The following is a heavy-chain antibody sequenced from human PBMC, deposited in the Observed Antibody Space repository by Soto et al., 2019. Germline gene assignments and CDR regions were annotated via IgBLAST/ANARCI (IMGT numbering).Heavy chain of an antibody. CDR2: INPNSGGT. V-gene: IGHV1-2*04. D-gene: IGHD3-10*01. CDR3: ARTYGSGSYYTNWFDP. CDR1: GGTFSSYA. Sequence: VASVKVSCKASGGTFSSYAISWVRQAPGQGLEWMGWINPNSGGTNYAQKFQGWVTMTRDTSISTAYMELSRLRSDDTAVYYCARTYGSGSYYTNWFDPWGQGTLVTVSS. J-gene: IGHJ5*02.